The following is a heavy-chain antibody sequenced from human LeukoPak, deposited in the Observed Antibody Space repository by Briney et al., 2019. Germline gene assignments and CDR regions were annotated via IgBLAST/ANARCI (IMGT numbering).Heavy chain of an antibody. CDR2: IYTSGST. Sequence: RPSETLSLTCTVSGGSISSYYWSWIRQPAGKGLEWIGRIYTSGSTNYNPSLKSRVTMSVDTSKNQFSLKLTSVTAADTAVYYCASGDYGAGSPVMRYWGHGTLVIVSS. CDR3: ASGDYGAGSPVMRY. V-gene: IGHV4-4*07. J-gene: IGHJ4*01. CDR1: GGSISSYY. D-gene: IGHD3-10*01.